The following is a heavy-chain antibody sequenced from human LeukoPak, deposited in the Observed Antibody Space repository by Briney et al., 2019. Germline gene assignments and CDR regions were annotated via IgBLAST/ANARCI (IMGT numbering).Heavy chain of an antibody. J-gene: IGHJ3*02. V-gene: IGHV3-23*01. CDR2: ISGSGGST. Sequence: GGSLRLSCAASGFTFSSYSMNWVRQAPGKGLEWVSAISGSGGSTYYADSVKGRFTISRDNSKNTLYLQMNSLRAEDTAVYYCAKDPAVADDAFDIWGQGTMVTVSS. D-gene: IGHD6-19*01. CDR1: GFTFSSYS. CDR3: AKDPAVADDAFDI.